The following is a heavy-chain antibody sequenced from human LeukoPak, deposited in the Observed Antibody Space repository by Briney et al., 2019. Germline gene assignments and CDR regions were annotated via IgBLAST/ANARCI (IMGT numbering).Heavy chain of an antibody. V-gene: IGHV4-39*01. Sequence: SETLSLTCTVSGGSITSSSYGSGWVRQPPGKGLEWGGCIYYSGSTYYNPSLKSRVTISVDTSKNQFSLKLSSVTAADTAVYCRSRHWSHYNSAPHDAFDIWGQGTMVTVSS. D-gene: IGHD1-26*01. CDR1: GGSITSSSYG. CDR2: IYYSGST. CDR3: SRHWSHYNSAPHDAFDI. J-gene: IGHJ3*02.